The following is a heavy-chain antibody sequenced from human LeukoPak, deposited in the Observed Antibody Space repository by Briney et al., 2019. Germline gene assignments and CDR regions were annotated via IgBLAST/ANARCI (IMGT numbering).Heavy chain of an antibody. V-gene: IGHV3-21*01. CDR1: GFTFSSYS. Sequence: GGSLRLSCAASGFTFSSYSMNWVRQAPGNGLEWVSSISSSSSYIYYADSVKGRFTISRDNAKNSLYLQMNSLRAEDTAVYYCARDRDSSSSPFDYWGQGTLVTVSS. CDR3: ARDRDSSSSPFDY. D-gene: IGHD6-6*01. J-gene: IGHJ4*02. CDR2: ISSSSSYI.